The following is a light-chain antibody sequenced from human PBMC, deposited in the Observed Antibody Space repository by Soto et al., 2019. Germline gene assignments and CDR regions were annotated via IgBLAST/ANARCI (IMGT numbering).Light chain of an antibody. V-gene: IGKV3-11*01. Sequence: EIVLTQSPSTLSLSPGERGTLSCRASESVTNYLAWYQQKPGQAPRLLVYDVSKRATGIPARFSGGGSGTDFTLTISNLEPEDFAVYYCQQRSDWPWTFGQGTKVDIK. CDR3: QQRSDWPWT. CDR2: DVS. CDR1: ESVTNY. J-gene: IGKJ1*01.